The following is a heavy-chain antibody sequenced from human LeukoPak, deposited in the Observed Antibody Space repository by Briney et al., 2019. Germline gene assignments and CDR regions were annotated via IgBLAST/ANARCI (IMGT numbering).Heavy chain of an antibody. J-gene: IGHJ4*02. CDR2: IYYSGST. Sequence: SETLSLTCTVSGGSISSSSYYWGWIRQPPGKGLEWIGSIYYSGSTYYNPSLKSRVTISVDTSKNQFSLKLSSVTAADTAVYYCARLDAVAGTNDYWGQGTLVTVSS. CDR1: GGSISSSSYY. V-gene: IGHV4-39*01. D-gene: IGHD6-19*01. CDR3: ARLDAVAGTNDY.